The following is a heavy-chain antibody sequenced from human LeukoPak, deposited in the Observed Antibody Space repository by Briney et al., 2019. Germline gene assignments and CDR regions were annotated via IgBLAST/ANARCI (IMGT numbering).Heavy chain of an antibody. CDR1: GYTFTSYA. Sequence: GASVRVSCKASGYTFTSYAMHWVRQAPGQRLEWMGWINAGNGNTKYSQKFQGRVTITSDTSASTAYMALSSLRSEDTAVYYCARDSSSWYEDLYHWFDLWGQGTLVTVSS. D-gene: IGHD6-13*01. CDR2: INAGNGNT. V-gene: IGHV1-3*01. J-gene: IGHJ5*02. CDR3: ARDSSSWYEDLYHWFDL.